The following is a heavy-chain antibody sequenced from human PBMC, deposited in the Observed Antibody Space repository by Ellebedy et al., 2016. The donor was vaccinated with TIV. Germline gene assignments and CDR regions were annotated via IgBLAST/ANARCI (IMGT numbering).Heavy chain of an antibody. D-gene: IGHD3-16*01. CDR1: GASVSTSY. CDR3: ARGGMGYYSYGMDV. J-gene: IGHJ6*02. V-gene: IGHV4-59*02. CDR2: IYDMGGIGST. Sequence: MPSETLSLTCTVSGASVSTSYWSWIRQAPGRGLEWIGYIYDMGGIGSTNYIPSLKSRVIISGDTSKNQLPLSLTSLTAADTAVYYCARGGMGYYSYGMDVWGQGTTVTVS.